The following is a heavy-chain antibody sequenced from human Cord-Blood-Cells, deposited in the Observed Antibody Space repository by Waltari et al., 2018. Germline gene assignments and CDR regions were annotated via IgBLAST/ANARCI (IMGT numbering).Heavy chain of an antibody. CDR3: ARGYGSYYFDY. CDR1: GFTFSRNY. Sequence: EVQLVESGGGWLQPGGSLRLPCAASGFTFSRNYLSWVRQAPGKGLEWVSVIYSGGSTYYADSVKGRFTISRDNSKNTLYLQMNSLRAEDTAVYYCARGYGSYYFDYWGQGTLVTVSS. V-gene: IGHV3-53*01. J-gene: IGHJ4*02. CDR2: IYSGGST. D-gene: IGHD1-1*01.